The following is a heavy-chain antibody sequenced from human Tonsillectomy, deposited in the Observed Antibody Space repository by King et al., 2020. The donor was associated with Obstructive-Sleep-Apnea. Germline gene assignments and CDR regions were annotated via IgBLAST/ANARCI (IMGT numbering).Heavy chain of an antibody. D-gene: IGHD3-10*01. V-gene: IGHV3-23*04. CDR2: VSGSGDST. Sequence: VQLVESGGGLVQPGGSLRLSCAVSGFTFSSYAMSWVRQAPGKGLEWVSGVSGSGDSTDYADSVKGRFTISRDNSKNTLYLQMNSLRAEDTAVNYCAKLIITMIRGVIIEGYYFEYWGQGTLVTVSS. J-gene: IGHJ4*02. CDR1: GFTFSSYA. CDR3: AKLIITMIRGVIIEGYYFEY.